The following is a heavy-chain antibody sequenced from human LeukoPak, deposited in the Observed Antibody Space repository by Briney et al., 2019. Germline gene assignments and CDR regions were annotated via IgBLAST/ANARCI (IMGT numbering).Heavy chain of an antibody. CDR3: AINYYDSSDAGLNNDQNAFDL. V-gene: IGHV1-69*05. CDR2: IIPIFGTA. Sequence: PRASVKVSCKASGGTFSRFALNWVRQAPGLGLEWMGGIIPIFGTAYYAQKFQGRFTINTDESTSTAYMELSSLRSEDTAVYYCAINYYDSSDAGLNNDQNAFDLWGQGTMVTVSS. CDR1: GGTFSRFA. J-gene: IGHJ3*01. D-gene: IGHD3-22*01.